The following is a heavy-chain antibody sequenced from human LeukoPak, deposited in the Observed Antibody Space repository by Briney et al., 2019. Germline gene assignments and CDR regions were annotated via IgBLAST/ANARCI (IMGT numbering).Heavy chain of an antibody. V-gene: IGHV1-69*06. CDR1: GGTFSSYA. Sequence: ASVKVSCKASGGTFSSYAISWVRQAPGQGLEWMGGIIPIFGTANYAQKFQGRVTITADKSTNTAYMELSSPRSEDTAVYYCARELRYCSSTSCFDHYAFDIWGQGTMVTVSS. J-gene: IGHJ3*02. CDR2: IIPIFGTA. D-gene: IGHD2-2*01. CDR3: ARELRYCSSTSCFDHYAFDI.